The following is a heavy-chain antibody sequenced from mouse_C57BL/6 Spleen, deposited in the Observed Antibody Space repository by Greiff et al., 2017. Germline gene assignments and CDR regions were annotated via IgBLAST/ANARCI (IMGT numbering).Heavy chain of an antibody. CDR1: GYTFTDYY. CDR2: INPNNGGT. D-gene: IGHD1-1*01. J-gene: IGHJ2*01. V-gene: IGHV1-26*01. CDR3: ATTHDGTRGDFDY. Sequence: VQLQQSGPELVKPGASVKISCKASGYTFTDYYMNWVKQSHGKSLEWIGDINPNNGGTSYNQKFKGKATLTVDKSSSTAYMELRSLTSEDSAVYYCATTHDGTRGDFDYWGQGTTLTVSS.